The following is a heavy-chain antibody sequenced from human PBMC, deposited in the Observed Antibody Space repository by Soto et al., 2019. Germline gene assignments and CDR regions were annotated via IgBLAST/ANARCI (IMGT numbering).Heavy chain of an antibody. CDR2: ISSNGGST. D-gene: IGHD1-26*01. Sequence: GGSLRLSCAASGFTFSSYAMHWVRQAPGKGLEYVSAISSNGGSTYYADSVKGRFTISRDNSKNTLYLQMGSLRAEDMAVYYCARSSGSYYAHFDYWGQGTLVTVS. J-gene: IGHJ4*02. V-gene: IGHV3-64*02. CDR3: ARSSGSYYAHFDY. CDR1: GFTFSSYA.